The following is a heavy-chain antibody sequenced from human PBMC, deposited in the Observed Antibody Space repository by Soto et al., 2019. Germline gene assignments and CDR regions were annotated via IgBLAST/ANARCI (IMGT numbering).Heavy chain of an antibody. D-gene: IGHD3-16*01. J-gene: IGHJ6*02. V-gene: IGHV1-69*13. CDR3: ARYAAKTAADTNYGMDV. CDR2: IIPIFGTA. Sequence: ASVNVSCKASGGTFSSYAISWVRQAPGQGLEWMGGIIPIFGTANYAQKFQGRVTITADESTSTAYMELSSLRSEDTAVYYCARYAAKTAADTNYGMDVWGQGTTVTVSS. CDR1: GGTFSSYA.